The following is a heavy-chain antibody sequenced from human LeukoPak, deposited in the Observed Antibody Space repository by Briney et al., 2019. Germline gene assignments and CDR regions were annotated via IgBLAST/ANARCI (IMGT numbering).Heavy chain of an antibody. Sequence: ASVKVSCKASGYTFTSYYMHWVRQAPGQGLEWMGIINPSGGSASYAQKFQGRVTMTRDTSTSTVYMELSSLRSEDTAVYYCARSVVRGAITDYWGQGTLVTVSS. CDR2: INPSGGSA. D-gene: IGHD3-10*01. CDR1: GYTFTSYY. CDR3: ARSVVRGAITDY. J-gene: IGHJ4*02. V-gene: IGHV1-46*01.